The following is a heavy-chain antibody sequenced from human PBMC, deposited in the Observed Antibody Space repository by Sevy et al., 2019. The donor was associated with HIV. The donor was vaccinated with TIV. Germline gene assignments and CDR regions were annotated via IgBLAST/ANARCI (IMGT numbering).Heavy chain of an antibody. CDR2: VDNDGSGT. Sequence: GGSLRLSCAASGFTFTNYWMHWVRQAPGKGLVWVSRVDNDGSGTNYADSVKGRLTISRDNAKKTVYLQMNSLRAEDTAVYYCTRDMYGIDYWGQGTLVTVSS. J-gene: IGHJ4*02. V-gene: IGHV3-74*01. CDR1: GFTFTNYW. D-gene: IGHD2-8*01. CDR3: TRDMYGIDY.